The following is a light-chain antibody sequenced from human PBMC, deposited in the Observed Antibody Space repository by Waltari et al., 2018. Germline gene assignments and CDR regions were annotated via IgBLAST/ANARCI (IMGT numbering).Light chain of an antibody. Sequence: QSALTQPASVSGSPGPSITLPCPGTSSEVGGSNYVSWYQQHPVKSPKLMIFDFSNRPSGVSNRFSGSKSGNTASLTISGLQAEDEADYYCSSYISSSTLELFGGGTSLTVL. J-gene: IGLJ2*01. CDR2: DFS. CDR3: SSYISSSTLEL. V-gene: IGLV2-14*03. CDR1: SSEVGGSNY.